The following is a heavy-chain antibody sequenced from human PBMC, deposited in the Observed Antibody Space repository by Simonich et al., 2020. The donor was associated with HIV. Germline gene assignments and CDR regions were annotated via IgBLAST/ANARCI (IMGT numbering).Heavy chain of an antibody. Sequence: QVQLVESGGGVVQPGRSLRLSCAASGFTFSNYGMHWVRQAPGKGLERVGVIWYDGSNKYYADSVKGRFTISRDNSKNTLYLQMNSLRAEDTAVYYCATDQDYYDRSGDPGDAFDIWGQGTMVIVSS. CDR3: ATDQDYYDRSGDPGDAFDI. D-gene: IGHD3-22*01. CDR2: IWYDGSNK. CDR1: GFTFSNYG. J-gene: IGHJ3*02. V-gene: IGHV3-33*01.